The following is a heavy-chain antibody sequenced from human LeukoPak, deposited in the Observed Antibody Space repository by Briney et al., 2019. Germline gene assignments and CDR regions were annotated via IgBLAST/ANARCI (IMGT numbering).Heavy chain of an antibody. J-gene: IGHJ3*02. CDR2: ISSSSSYI. CDR1: GFTFSSYS. V-gene: IGHV3-21*01. Sequence: GGSLRLSCAASGFTFSSYSMNWVRQAPGKGLEWVSSISSSSSYIYYADSVKGRFTISRDNAKNSLYLQMYSLRAEDTAVYYCARDGPAEDAFDIWGQGTMVTVSS. CDR3: ARDGPAEDAFDI.